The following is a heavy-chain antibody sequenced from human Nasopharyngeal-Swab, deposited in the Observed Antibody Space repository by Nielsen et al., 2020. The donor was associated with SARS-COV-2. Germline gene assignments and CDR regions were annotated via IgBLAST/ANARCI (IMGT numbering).Heavy chain of an antibody. V-gene: IGHV6-1*01. CDR2: TYYRSEWYD. CDR1: GDSVSSNSAA. J-gene: IGHJ4*02. D-gene: IGHD6-19*01. Sequence: QTPSLTRAISGDSVSSNSAAWNWIRQSPSRGLEWLGRTYYRSEWYDDYAVSVKSRITINPDTSKNQFSLHLNSVTPEDTAVYYCARSYTSGWYPWYFDYWGRGTLVTVSS. CDR3: ARSYTSGWYPWYFDY.